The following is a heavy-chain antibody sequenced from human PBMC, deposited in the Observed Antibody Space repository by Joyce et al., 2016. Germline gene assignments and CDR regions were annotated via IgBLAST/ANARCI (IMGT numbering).Heavy chain of an antibody. CDR2: INPHNGGT. D-gene: IGHD2-2*01. V-gene: IGHV1-2*02. J-gene: IGHJ4*02. Sequence: QVQLVKSGAEVKQPVASVKVSCKTSGYSFGDDYKHWVRKAPGQGLECMGRINPHNGGTNYTQKFQGRVTMTRETSISTAYMELSRLRSDDTAVYYCAREKVPAAIYDSWGQGTLVTVSS. CDR3: AREKVPAAIYDS. CDR1: GYSFGDDY.